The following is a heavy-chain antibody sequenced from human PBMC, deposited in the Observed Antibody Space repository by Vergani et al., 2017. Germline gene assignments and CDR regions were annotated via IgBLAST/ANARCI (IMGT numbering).Heavy chain of an antibody. D-gene: IGHD5-12*01. Sequence: VQLVQSGAEVKQPGSSVKVSCKASGGTFSSYTISWVRQAPGQGLEWVGRIIPILGIANYAQKCQGRVTITADQSTSTAYMVLCSMGSEDTGVYYCATGGSVRGRGYDYRVDVFDSWGQGTMVTVSS. CDR2: IIPILGIA. CDR1: GGTFSSYT. J-gene: IGHJ3*02. V-gene: IGHV1-69*02. CDR3: ATGGSVRGRGYDYRVDVFDS.